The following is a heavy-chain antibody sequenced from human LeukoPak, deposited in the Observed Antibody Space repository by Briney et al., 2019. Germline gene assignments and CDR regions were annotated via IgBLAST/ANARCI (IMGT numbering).Heavy chain of an antibody. V-gene: IGHV3-21*01. CDR2: ISSSSSYI. J-gene: IGHJ4*02. CDR1: GFTFSSYS. D-gene: IGHD6-6*01. Sequence: GGSLRLSCAASGFTFSSYSMNWVRQAPGKGLEWVSSISSSSSYIYYADSVKGRFTTSRDNAKNSLYLQMNSLRAEDTAVYYCARGYSSSEGVDYWGQGTLVTVSS. CDR3: ARGYSSSEGVDY.